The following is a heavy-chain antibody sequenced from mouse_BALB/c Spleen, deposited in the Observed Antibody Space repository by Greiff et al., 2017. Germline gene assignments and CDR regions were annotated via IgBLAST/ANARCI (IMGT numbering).Heavy chain of an antibody. Sequence: VQLQESGAELVRPGASVTLSCKASGYTFTDYEMHWVKQTPVHGLEWIGAIDPETGGTAYNQKFKGKATLTADKSSSTAYMELRSLTSEDSAVYYCTRFLLWLRRQDWDYAMDYWGQGTSVTVSS. CDR2: IDPETGGT. D-gene: IGHD2-9*01. CDR1: GYTFTDYE. V-gene: IGHV1-15*01. J-gene: IGHJ4*01. CDR3: TRFLLWLRRQDWDYAMDY.